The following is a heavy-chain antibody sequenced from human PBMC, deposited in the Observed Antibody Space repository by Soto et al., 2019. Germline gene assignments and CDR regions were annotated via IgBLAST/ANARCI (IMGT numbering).Heavy chain of an antibody. CDR3: ARDRSIAARGVYYFDY. D-gene: IGHD6-6*01. CDR2: IIPILGIA. J-gene: IGHJ4*02. V-gene: IGHV1-69*04. CDR1: GGTFSSYT. Sequence: ASVKVSCKASGGTFSSYTISWVRQAPGQGLEWMGRIIPILGIANYAQKFQGRVTITADKSTSTAYMELSSLRSEDTAVYYCARDRSIAARGVYYFDYWGQGTLVTVSS.